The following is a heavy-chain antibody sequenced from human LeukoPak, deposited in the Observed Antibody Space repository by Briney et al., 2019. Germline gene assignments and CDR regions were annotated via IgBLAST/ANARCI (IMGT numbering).Heavy chain of an antibody. V-gene: IGHV3-23*01. CDR2: ISGSGGST. D-gene: IGHD4-23*01. CDR1: GFTFSNYA. Sequence: GGSLRPSCAASGFTFSNYAMSWVRQAPGKGLEWVSGISGSGGSTYYADSVKGRFTISRNNSKNTLYLQMNSLRAEDTAIYYCAKAKDYGGNSDPAFDIWGQGTMVTVSS. CDR3: AKAKDYGGNSDPAFDI. J-gene: IGHJ3*02.